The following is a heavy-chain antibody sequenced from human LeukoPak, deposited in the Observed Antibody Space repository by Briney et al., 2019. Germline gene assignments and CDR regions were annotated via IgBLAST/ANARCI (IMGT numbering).Heavy chain of an antibody. V-gene: IGHV4-34*01. Sequence: SETLSLTCAVYGGSFSGYYWSWIRQPPGKGLEWIGEINHSGSTNYNPSLKSRVTISVDTSKNQFSLKLSSVTAADTAVYYCAGGPRSYYGSGSYNHYFDYWGQGTLVTVSS. CDR2: INHSGST. J-gene: IGHJ4*02. CDR1: GGSFSGYY. CDR3: AGGPRSYYGSGSYNHYFDY. D-gene: IGHD3-10*01.